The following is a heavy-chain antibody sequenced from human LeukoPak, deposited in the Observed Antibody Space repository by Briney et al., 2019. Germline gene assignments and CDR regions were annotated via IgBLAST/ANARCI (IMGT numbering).Heavy chain of an antibody. CDR1: GGSMSSDY. D-gene: IGHD3-10*01. CDR2: IHYSGST. J-gene: IGHJ3*02. Sequence: PSETLSLTCTVSGGSMSSDYWSWIRQPPGKGLEWIGYIHYSGSTYYNPSLKSRITISVDTSKNQFSLKLSSVTAADTAVYYCARDNGSGSYYTFDIWGQGTMVTVSS. V-gene: IGHV4-59*06. CDR3: ARDNGSGSYYTFDI.